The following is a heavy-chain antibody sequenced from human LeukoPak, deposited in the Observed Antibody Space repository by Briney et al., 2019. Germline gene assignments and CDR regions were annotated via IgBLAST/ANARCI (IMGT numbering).Heavy chain of an antibody. V-gene: IGHV4-30-2*01. Sequence: SETLSLTCTVSGGSISSGGYYWSWIRQPPGKGLEWIGYIYHSGSTYYNPSLKSRVTISVDRSKNQFSLKLSSVTAADTAVYYCARDRLVDCSGGSCLNWFDPWGQGTLVTVSS. CDR2: IYHSGST. CDR3: ARDRLVDCSGGSCLNWFDP. D-gene: IGHD2-15*01. CDR1: GGSISSGGYY. J-gene: IGHJ5*02.